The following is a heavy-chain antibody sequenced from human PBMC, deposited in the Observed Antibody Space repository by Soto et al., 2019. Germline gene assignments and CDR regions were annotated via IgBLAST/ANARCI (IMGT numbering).Heavy chain of an antibody. J-gene: IGHJ4*02. CDR2: IWYDGSNK. CDR1: GFTFSSYG. Sequence: QVQLVESGGGVVQPGRSLRLSCAASGFTFSSYGMHWVRQAPGKGLEWVAVIWYDGSNKYYADSVKGRFTISRDNSKNTLYLQMNSLRADDTAVYYCARDYSGGSSAPDYWGQGTLVIVSS. CDR3: ARDYSGGSSAPDY. D-gene: IGHD2-15*01. V-gene: IGHV3-33*01.